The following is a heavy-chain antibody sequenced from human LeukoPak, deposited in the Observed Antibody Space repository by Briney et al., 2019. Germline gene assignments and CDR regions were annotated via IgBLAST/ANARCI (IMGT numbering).Heavy chain of an antibody. CDR1: RGSFSGYH. V-gene: IGHV4-34*01. CDR3: ARGGGAAAGHYYYYMDV. D-gene: IGHD6-13*01. Sequence: SETLSLTCAVYRGSFSGYHWSWIRQPPGKGLECIGEINHSGSTNYNPSLKSRVTISIDTSKNHFSLKLSSVTAADTAVYYCARGGGAAAGHYYYYMDVWGKGTTVTVSS. J-gene: IGHJ6*03. CDR2: INHSGST.